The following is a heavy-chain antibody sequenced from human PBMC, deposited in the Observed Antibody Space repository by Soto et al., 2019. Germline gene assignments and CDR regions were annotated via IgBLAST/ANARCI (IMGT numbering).Heavy chain of an antibody. CDR1: GFTFRTYA. CDR2: ISGSGGST. Sequence: HPGGSLRLSCAASGFTFRTYAMSWVRQAPGKGLEWVSIISGSGGSTYYADSVKGRFTISRDNSKNTLYLQMNSLRVEDTAVFFCANSPQDGLRYFDWFDYWGQGTLVTVSS. CDR3: ANSPQDGLRYFDWFDY. J-gene: IGHJ4*02. D-gene: IGHD3-9*01. V-gene: IGHV3-23*01.